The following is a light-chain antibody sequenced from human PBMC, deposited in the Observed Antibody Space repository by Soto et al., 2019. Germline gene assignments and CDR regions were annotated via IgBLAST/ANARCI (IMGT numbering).Light chain of an antibody. V-gene: IGKV4-1*01. CDR2: WSS. CDR1: QSVLYSSNNKNY. J-gene: IGKJ2*01. CDR3: QHYYSTPYT. Sequence: DIVMTQSPDSLAVSLGERATINCKSSQSVLYSSNNKNYLAWSQQKPGQPPKLLIYWSSTRESGVPDRFSGSGSGTDFTLTISSLQAEDVAVYYCQHYYSTPYTFGQGTKLEIK.